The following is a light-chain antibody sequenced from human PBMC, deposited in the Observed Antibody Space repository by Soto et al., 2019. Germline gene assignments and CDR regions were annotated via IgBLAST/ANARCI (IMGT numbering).Light chain of an antibody. V-gene: IGKV1-5*01. Sequence: DIHMTHSPSTLSSSVVGRVTITCRASQSISSWLAWYQQKPGKAPKLLIYDASSLESGVPSRFSGSGSGTEFTLTISGLQPDDFATYYCQQYKDSVWTFGQGTKVDIK. CDR3: QQYKDSVWT. CDR1: QSISSW. CDR2: DAS. J-gene: IGKJ1*01.